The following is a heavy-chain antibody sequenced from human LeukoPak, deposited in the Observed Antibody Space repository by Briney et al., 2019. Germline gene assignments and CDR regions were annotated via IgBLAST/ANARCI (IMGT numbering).Heavy chain of an antibody. V-gene: IGHV4-39*07. CDR3: ARRYFDWFNY. D-gene: IGHD3-9*01. J-gene: IGHJ4*02. CDR1: GGSISSSSYY. Sequence: NPSETLSLTCTVSGGSISSSSYYWGWIRQPPGKGLEWIGSIYYSGSTYYNPSLKSRVTISVDTSKNQFSLKLSSVTAADTAVYYCARRYFDWFNYWGQGTLVTVSS. CDR2: IYYSGST.